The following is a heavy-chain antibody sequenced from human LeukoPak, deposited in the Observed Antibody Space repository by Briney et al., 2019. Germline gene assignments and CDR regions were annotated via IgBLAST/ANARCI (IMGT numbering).Heavy chain of an antibody. D-gene: IGHD3-22*01. CDR1: GFTFSSYG. Sequence: PGRSLSLSWPVSGFTFSSYGMRWVRQAPGKGLEWVAVIWYDGSNTYYADSVKGRFTISRDNYKNTLYLEMNILRAEDTAVYYCAKDCPDYNDRAFDIWGQGTMVTVSS. J-gene: IGHJ3*02. CDR2: IWYDGSNT. V-gene: IGHV3-33*06. CDR3: AKDCPDYNDRAFDI.